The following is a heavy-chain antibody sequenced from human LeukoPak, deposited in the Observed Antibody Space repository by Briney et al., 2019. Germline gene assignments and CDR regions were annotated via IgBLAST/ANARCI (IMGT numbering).Heavy chain of an antibody. CDR1: GGSVSNSY. CDR3: ARDDFYGSGRKSGLFDY. CDR2: IYHDGNT. Sequence: SETLSHTCAVSGGSVSNSYWSWLRQPAGKGLEWVGHIYHDGNTNYNPSLLGRLTMSRATSKNHVSLRLTSGTAADTALYYCARDDFYGSGRKSGLFDYWGQGILVIVSS. V-gene: IGHV4-4*07. J-gene: IGHJ4*02. D-gene: IGHD3-10*01.